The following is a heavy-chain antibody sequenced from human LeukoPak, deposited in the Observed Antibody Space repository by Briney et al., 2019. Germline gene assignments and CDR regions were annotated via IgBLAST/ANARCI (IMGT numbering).Heavy chain of an antibody. CDR1: GGSFSGYY. D-gene: IGHD3-22*01. CDR2: INHSGST. J-gene: IGHJ4*02. V-gene: IGHV4-34*01. CDR3: ARVDAYYYDSSGYYYYFDY. Sequence: SETLSLTCAVYGGSFSGYYWSWIRQPPGKGLEGIGEINHSGSTNYNPSLKSRVTISVDTSKNQFSLKLSSVTAADTAVYYCARVDAYYYDSSGYYYYFDYWGQGTLVTVSS.